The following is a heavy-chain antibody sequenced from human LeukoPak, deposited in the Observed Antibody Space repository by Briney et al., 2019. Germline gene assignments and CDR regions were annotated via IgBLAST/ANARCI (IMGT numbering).Heavy chain of an antibody. V-gene: IGHV4-59*08. CDR3: ARRARGGAPDY. CDR2: IYYSGST. CDR1: GGSISSYY. Sequence: KASETLSLTCTVSGGSISSYYWSWIRQPPGKGLEWIGYIYYSGSTNYNPSLKSRVTISVDTSKNQFSLKLSSVTAADTAVYYCARRARGGAPDYWGQGTLVTVSS. D-gene: IGHD2-21*01. J-gene: IGHJ4*02.